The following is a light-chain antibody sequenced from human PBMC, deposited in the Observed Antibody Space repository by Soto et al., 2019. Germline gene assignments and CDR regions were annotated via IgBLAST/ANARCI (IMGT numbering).Light chain of an antibody. Sequence: EIVLTQSPATLSLSPGERATLSCRASQSVSSYLAWYQQKPGQAPRLLIYDASNRATGIPARFSGSRSGTDFTLTISSLEPEDFAVYCCQQRSNWPPLTFGGGSKWEIK. CDR2: DAS. CDR3: QQRSNWPPLT. CDR1: QSVSSY. J-gene: IGKJ4*01. V-gene: IGKV3-11*01.